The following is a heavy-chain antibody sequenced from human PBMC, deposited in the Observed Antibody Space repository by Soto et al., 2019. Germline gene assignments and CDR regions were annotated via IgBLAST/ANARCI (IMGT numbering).Heavy chain of an antibody. Sequence: QVQLVQSGAEVKKRGASVKVSCKSSGDAFNDHDYMHWVRQAPGQGPEWMGWINPVNGGTYYSQKFQCRVTMTRDKSIRTGYMELSSLTSDDTAVYYCARVSSGWHFDYWGQGTLVAVSS. CDR2: INPVNGGT. CDR3: ARVSSGWHFDY. V-gene: IGHV1-2*02. J-gene: IGHJ4*02. CDR1: GDAFNDHDY. D-gene: IGHD6-19*01.